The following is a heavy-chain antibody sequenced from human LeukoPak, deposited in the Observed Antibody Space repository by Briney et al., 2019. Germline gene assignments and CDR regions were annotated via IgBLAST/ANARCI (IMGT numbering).Heavy chain of an antibody. CDR2: IRYDGSNK. J-gene: IGHJ6*03. V-gene: IGHV3-30*02. D-gene: IGHD3-22*01. CDR1: GFTFSSYG. CDR3: AKDSSGYAYYYYYYMDV. Sequence: PGGSLRLSCAASGFTFSSYGMHWVRQAPGKGLEWVAFIRYDGSNKYYADSVKGRFTISRDNSKNTLYLQMNSLRAEDTAVYYCAKDSSGYAYYYYYYMDVWGKGTTVTISS.